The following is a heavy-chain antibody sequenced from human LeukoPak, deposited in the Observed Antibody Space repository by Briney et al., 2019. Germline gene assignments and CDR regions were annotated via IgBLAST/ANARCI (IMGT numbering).Heavy chain of an antibody. J-gene: IGHJ4*02. CDR3: AVGDSSGYKYY. CDR2: ISSSGSTI. V-gene: IGHV3-48*04. D-gene: IGHD3-22*01. CDR1: GFTFSSYS. Sequence: GGSLRLSCAASGFTFSSYSMHWIRQAPGKGLEWVSYISSSGSTIYYADSVKGRFTISRDNAKNSLYLQMNSLRAEDTAVYYCAVGDSSGYKYYWGQGTLVTVS.